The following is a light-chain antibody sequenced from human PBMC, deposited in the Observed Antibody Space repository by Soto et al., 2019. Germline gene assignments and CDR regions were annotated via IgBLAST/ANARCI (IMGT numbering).Light chain of an antibody. J-gene: IGKJ4*01. Sequence: DIQLTQSPSSLSASVGDRVTITCRATQSVSTYLNWYQHKPGKAPELLIYAASTLQSGVPSRFSASGSGTDFTLTISSLEPEDFAVYYCQQRSNWPALTFGGGTKVEIK. CDR2: AAS. V-gene: IGKV1-39*01. CDR1: QSVSTY. CDR3: QQRSNWPALT.